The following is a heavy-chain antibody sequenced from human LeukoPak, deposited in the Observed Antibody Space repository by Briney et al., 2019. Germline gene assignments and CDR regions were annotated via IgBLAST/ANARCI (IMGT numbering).Heavy chain of an antibody. D-gene: IGHD2-2*01. V-gene: IGHV1-69*04. Sequence: SVKVSCKASGGTFSSYAISWVRPAPGQGLEWMGRIIPILGIANYAQKFQGRVTITADKSTSTAYMELSSLRSEDTAVYYCASDDLYCSSTSCHPYNWFDPWGQGTLVTVSS. CDR1: GGTFSSYA. CDR2: IIPILGIA. J-gene: IGHJ5*02. CDR3: ASDDLYCSSTSCHPYNWFDP.